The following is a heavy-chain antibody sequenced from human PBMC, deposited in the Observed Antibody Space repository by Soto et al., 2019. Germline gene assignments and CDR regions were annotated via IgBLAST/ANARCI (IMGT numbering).Heavy chain of an antibody. CDR2: IYYSGST. Sequence: SETLSLTCTVSGGAISSSSYYWGWIRQPPGKGLEWIGSIYYSGSTYYNPSLKSRVTISVDTSKNQFSLKLSSVTAADTAVYYCARLIVNSWLDSWGQGTLVTVS. J-gene: IGHJ5*01. CDR3: ARLIVNSWLDS. D-gene: IGHD1-26*01. V-gene: IGHV4-39*01. CDR1: GGAISSSSYY.